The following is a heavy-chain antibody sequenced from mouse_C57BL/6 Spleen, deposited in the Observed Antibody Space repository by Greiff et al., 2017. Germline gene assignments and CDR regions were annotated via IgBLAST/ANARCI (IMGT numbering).Heavy chain of an antibody. Sequence: EVQLQQSVAELVRPGASVKLSCTASGFNIKNTYMHWVQPRPEQGLEWLGRIDPANGNTKYAPKFQGKATITADTSSNTAYLQLSSLTSEDTAIYYCARDDYDSYWYFDVWGTGTTVTVSS. V-gene: IGHV14-3*01. CDR1: GFNIKNTY. CDR2: IDPANGNT. D-gene: IGHD2-4*01. CDR3: ARDDYDSYWYFDV. J-gene: IGHJ1*03.